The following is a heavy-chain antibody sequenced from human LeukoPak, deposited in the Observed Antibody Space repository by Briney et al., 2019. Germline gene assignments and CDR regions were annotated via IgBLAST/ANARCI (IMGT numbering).Heavy chain of an antibody. J-gene: IGHJ6*02. V-gene: IGHV3-30*18. Sequence: PGRSLRLSCAASGFTFSSYGMHWVRQAPGKGLEWVAVISYDGSNKYYADSVKGRFTISRDNSRNTLYLQMNSLRAEDTAVYYCAKAFRGGVSMDVWGQGTTVTVSS. CDR1: GFTFSSYG. CDR3: AKAFRGGVSMDV. D-gene: IGHD3-16*01. CDR2: ISYDGSNK.